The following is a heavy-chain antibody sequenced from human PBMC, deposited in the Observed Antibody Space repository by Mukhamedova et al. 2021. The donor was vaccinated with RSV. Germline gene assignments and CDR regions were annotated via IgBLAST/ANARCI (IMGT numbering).Heavy chain of an antibody. Sequence: GSTYYNSSLKSRVTISVDTSKNQFSLKLSSVTAADAAVYYCPRLQDIAAENWFDPWGQGTLVTVSS. CDR3: PRLQDIAAENWFDP. D-gene: IGHD6-13*01. J-gene: IGHJ5*02. V-gene: IGHV4-30-2*04. CDR2: GST.